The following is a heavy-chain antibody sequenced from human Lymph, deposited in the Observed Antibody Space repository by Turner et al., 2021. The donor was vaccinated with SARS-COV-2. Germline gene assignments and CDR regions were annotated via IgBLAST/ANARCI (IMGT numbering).Heavy chain of an antibody. V-gene: IGHV1-69*04. D-gene: IGHD2-21*02. CDR3: AAPFTVVTSPDGFDI. J-gene: IGHJ3*02. CDR1: GGTFSSYA. CDR2: IIPMFGIA. Sequence: QVHLVQSGAEVKKPGSSVKVSCKASGGTFSSYAISWVRQAPGQGLEWRGRIIPMFGIASYAQKFQGRVSITADKSTSTGYMELSSLRSEDTAVYYGAAPFTVVTSPDGFDIWGQGTMVTISS.